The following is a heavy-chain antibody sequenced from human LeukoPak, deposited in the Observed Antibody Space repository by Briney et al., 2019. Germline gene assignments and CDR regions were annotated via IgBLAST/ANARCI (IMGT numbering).Heavy chain of an antibody. D-gene: IGHD3-9*01. Sequence: SETLSLTCTVSGGSVSSGSYYWSWIRQPPGKGLEWIGYIYYSGSTNYNPSLKSRVTISVDTSKNQFSLKLSSVTAADTAVYYCASTYYDILTGYPPLYYYYYGMDVWGQGTTVTVSS. V-gene: IGHV4-61*01. CDR1: GGSVSSGSYY. CDR2: IYYSGST. CDR3: ASTYYDILTGYPPLYYYYYGMDV. J-gene: IGHJ6*02.